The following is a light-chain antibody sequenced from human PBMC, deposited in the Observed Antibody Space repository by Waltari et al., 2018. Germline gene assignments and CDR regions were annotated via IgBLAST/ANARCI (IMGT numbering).Light chain of an antibody. J-gene: IGLJ2*01. CDR3: QSYDSSLSGVL. V-gene: IGLV1-40*01. Sequence: QSVLTQPPSVSGAPGQRVTISCPGSSSNIGAGSGVHWYQQLPGTAPKLLIYGNNNRPSGVPDRFSGSKSGTSASLAITGLQAEDEADYYCQSYDSSLSGVLFGGGTKLTVL. CDR1: SSNIGAGSG. CDR2: GNN.